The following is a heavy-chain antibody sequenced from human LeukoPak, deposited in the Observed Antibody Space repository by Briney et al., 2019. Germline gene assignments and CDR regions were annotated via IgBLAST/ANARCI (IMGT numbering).Heavy chain of an antibody. CDR2: ISGSGGST. CDR1: GFTFSSYD. D-gene: IGHD2-15*01. Sequence: GGSLRLSCAASGFTFSSYDMSWVRQAPGEGLEWVSAISGSGGSTYYADSVKGRFTISRDNSKNTLYLQMNSLRAEDTAVYYCAKKPLYCSGGSCHFDYWGQGTLVTVSS. V-gene: IGHV3-23*01. J-gene: IGHJ4*02. CDR3: AKKPLYCSGGSCHFDY.